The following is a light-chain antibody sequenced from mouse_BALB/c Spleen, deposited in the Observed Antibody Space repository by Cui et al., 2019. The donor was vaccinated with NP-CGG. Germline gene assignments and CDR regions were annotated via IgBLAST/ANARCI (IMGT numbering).Light chain of an antibody. CDR2: GTK. Sequence: QAVVTQESALTTSPGETVTLTGRSSTGAVTTSNYANWVQEKPDHLFTGLIGGTKTRAPGVPARFSGSLIGDKAALTITGAQTEDEAIYFCALWYSNHWVFGGGTKLTVL. J-gene: IGLJ1*01. CDR1: TGAVTTSNY. CDR3: ALWYSNHWV. V-gene: IGLV1*01.